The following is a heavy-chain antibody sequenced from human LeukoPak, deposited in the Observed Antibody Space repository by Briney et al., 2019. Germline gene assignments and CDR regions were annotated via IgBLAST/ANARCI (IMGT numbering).Heavy chain of an antibody. J-gene: IGHJ5*02. CDR2: ISGSGGST. Sequence: PGGSLRLSCAASGFTFSSYAMHWVRQAPGKGLEWVSAISGSGGSTYYADSVKGRFTISRDNSKNTLYLQMNSLRAEDTAVYYCAKDKTFLEAAGGFDPWGQGTLVTVSS. V-gene: IGHV3-23*01. D-gene: IGHD3-3*01. CDR1: GFTFSSYA. CDR3: AKDKTFLEAAGGFDP.